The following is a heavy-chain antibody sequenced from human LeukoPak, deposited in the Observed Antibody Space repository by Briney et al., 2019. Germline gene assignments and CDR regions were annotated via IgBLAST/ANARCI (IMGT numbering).Heavy chain of an antibody. Sequence: SETLSLTCTVSGGSISSGSYYWSWIRQPAGKGLEWIGHIYTSGSTNYNPSLKSRVTISVDTSKNQFSLKLSSVTAADTAVYYCAADTALGYYGMDVWGQGTTVTVS. CDR2: IYTSGST. CDR3: AADTALGYYGMDV. CDR1: GGSISSGSYY. D-gene: IGHD5-18*01. V-gene: IGHV4-61*09. J-gene: IGHJ6*02.